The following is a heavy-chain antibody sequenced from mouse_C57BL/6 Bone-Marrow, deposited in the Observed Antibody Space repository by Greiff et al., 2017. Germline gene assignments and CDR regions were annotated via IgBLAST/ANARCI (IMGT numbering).Heavy chain of an antibody. Sequence: QVQLQQSGAELVRPGSSVKLSCKASGYTFTSYWMDWVKQRPGQGLEWIGNIYPSDSETHYNQKFKDKATLTVDKSSSTAYMQLSSLTSEDSAVYYCARVTTVVDYYAMDYWGQGTSVTVSS. J-gene: IGHJ4*01. D-gene: IGHD1-1*01. CDR2: IYPSDSET. V-gene: IGHV1-61*01. CDR1: GYTFTSYW. CDR3: ARVTTVVDYYAMDY.